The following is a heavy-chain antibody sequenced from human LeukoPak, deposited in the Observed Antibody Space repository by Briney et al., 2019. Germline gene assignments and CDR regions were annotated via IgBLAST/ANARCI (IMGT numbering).Heavy chain of an antibody. CDR2: ISGSGGNT. V-gene: IGHV3-23*01. D-gene: IGHD6-13*01. CDR1: GFTFSSYA. J-gene: IGHJ4*02. CDR3: ARHSRGRWYVFGY. Sequence: EGSLRLSCAASGFTFSSYAMSWVRQAPGKGLEWVSGISGSGGNTYYADSVKGRFTISRDNSNNTLYLQMNSLRAEDTAVYYCARHSRGRWYVFGYWGQGTLVTVSS.